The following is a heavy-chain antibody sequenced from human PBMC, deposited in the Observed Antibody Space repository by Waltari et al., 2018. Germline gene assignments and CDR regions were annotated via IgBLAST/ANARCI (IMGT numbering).Heavy chain of an antibody. CDR1: GGTFSSYA. CDR2: SIPIFGTA. J-gene: IGHJ3*02. D-gene: IGHD3-22*01. Sequence: QVQLVQSGAEVKKPGSSVKVSCKASGGTFSSYAISWLRQAPGQGLEWMGGSIPIFGTANDAQKFQGRVTITADESTSTAYMELSSLRSEDTAVYYCARLTYYYDSSGYQTSAFDIWGQGTMVTVSS. V-gene: IGHV1-69*12. CDR3: ARLTYYYDSSGYQTSAFDI.